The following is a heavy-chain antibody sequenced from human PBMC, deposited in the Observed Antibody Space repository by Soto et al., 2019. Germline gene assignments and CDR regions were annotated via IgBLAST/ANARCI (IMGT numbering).Heavy chain of an antibody. J-gene: IGHJ4*02. CDR1: GFTFSSYG. CDR3: ARDYPPYCGGDCYSPFDY. V-gene: IGHV3-33*01. Sequence: QVQLVESGGGVVQPGRSLRLSCAASGFTFSSYGMHWVRQAPGKGLEWVAVIWYDGSNKYYADSVKGRFTISRDNSKNTLYLTMKSLRDEDTAVYYCARDYPPYCGGDCYSPFDYWGQGTLVTVSS. CDR2: IWYDGSNK. D-gene: IGHD2-21*02.